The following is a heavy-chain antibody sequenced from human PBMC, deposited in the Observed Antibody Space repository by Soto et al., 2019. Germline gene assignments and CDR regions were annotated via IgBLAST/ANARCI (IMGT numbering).Heavy chain of an antibody. CDR1: GYTFTGYY. D-gene: IGHD3-22*01. CDR2: INPNSGGT. CDR3: ARDFADSSGYSLDY. Sequence: ASVKVSCKASGYTFTGYYMHWVRQAPGQGLEWMGWINPNSGGTNYAQKFQGRVTMTRDTSISTAYMELSRLRSDDTAVYYCARDFADSSGYSLDYWGQGNLVTVSS. J-gene: IGHJ4*02. V-gene: IGHV1-2*02.